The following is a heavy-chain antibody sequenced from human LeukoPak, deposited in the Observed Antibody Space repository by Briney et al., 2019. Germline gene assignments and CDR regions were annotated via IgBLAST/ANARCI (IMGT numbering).Heavy chain of an antibody. CDR3: ASNTVVSQSRISYYYYGMDV. Sequence: ASVKVSCKASGGTFSSYAISWVRQAPGQGLEWMGRIIPILGIASYAQKFQGRVTITADKSTSTAYMELSSLRSEDTAVYYCASNTVVSQSRISYYYYGMDVWGQGTTVTVSS. J-gene: IGHJ6*02. V-gene: IGHV1-69*04. CDR2: IIPILGIA. CDR1: GGTFSSYA. D-gene: IGHD4-23*01.